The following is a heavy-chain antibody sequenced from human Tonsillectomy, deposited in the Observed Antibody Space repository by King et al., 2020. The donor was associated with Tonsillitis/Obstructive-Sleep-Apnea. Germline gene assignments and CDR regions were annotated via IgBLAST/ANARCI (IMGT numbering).Heavy chain of an antibody. J-gene: IGHJ4*02. D-gene: IGHD3-16*01. Sequence: VQLVESGGGLVQPGESLRLSCAASGLSVSTNYMSWVRQAPGKGLEWVSIIYGGGSTYYADSVKGRFTISRHNSKNTFYLQMKSLRVEDTAVYYCARSQGGLRDWGQGTLVTVSS. CDR1: GLSVSTNY. CDR3: ARSQGGLRD. CDR2: IYGGGST. V-gene: IGHV3-53*04.